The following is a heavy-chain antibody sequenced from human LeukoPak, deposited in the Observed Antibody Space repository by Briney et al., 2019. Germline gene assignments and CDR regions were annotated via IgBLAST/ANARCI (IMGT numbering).Heavy chain of an antibody. Sequence: SETLSLTCTVSGGSISSYYWSWIRQPPGKGREWIGYIYYSGSTNYNPSLKCRVTISVDTSKNQFSLRLSSVTAADTAVYYCARDPGAADAFDIWGQGTMVTVSS. CDR3: ARDPGAADAFDI. CDR2: IYYSGST. D-gene: IGHD2-8*02. J-gene: IGHJ3*02. V-gene: IGHV4-59*01. CDR1: GGSISSYY.